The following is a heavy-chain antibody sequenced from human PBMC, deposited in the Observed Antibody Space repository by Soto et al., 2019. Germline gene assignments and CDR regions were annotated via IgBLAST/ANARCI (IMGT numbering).Heavy chain of an antibody. D-gene: IGHD3-10*01. V-gene: IGHV3-30*18. CDR2: ISYDGSNK. J-gene: IGHJ6*02. Sequence: GGSLRLSCAASGFTFSSYGVHWVRQAQGKGLEWVAVISYDGSNKYYADSVKGRFTISRDNSKNTLYLQMNSLRAEDTAVYYCAKDKGDGSGGRRTYYYYYGMDVWGQGTTVTVSS. CDR3: AKDKGDGSGGRRTYYYYYGMDV. CDR1: GFTFSSYG.